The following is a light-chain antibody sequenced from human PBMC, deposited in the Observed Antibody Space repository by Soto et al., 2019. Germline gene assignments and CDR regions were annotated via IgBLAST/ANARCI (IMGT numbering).Light chain of an antibody. J-gene: IGKJ5*01. CDR3: QQRSDWPLT. CDR2: DAS. CDR1: QRVSVY. V-gene: IGKV3-11*01. Sequence: QSPATLSLSPGARATPPCPASQRVSVYLGWSQQKRGQAPRLLIYDASNRATGIPARFSGSGSGTDVTLTSSSREPEDFAVYYCQQRSDWPLTFGQGTRLEI.